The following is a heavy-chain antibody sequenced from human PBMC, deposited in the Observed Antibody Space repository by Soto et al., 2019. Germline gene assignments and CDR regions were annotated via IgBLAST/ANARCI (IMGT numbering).Heavy chain of an antibody. Sequence: EVQLLESGGDLVQPGGSLRLSCVASGFSFSNYALNWVRQSPGRGLEWVSGISGSGDSTYYADSVKGRFTISRDTSKNTVYLQMNSLRAEDTAVYYCAKDSLQGGNRGNYFDYWGQGTLVTVSS. CDR2: ISGSGDST. D-gene: IGHD5-18*01. J-gene: IGHJ4*02. CDR1: GFSFSNYA. V-gene: IGHV3-23*01. CDR3: AKDSLQGGNRGNYFDY.